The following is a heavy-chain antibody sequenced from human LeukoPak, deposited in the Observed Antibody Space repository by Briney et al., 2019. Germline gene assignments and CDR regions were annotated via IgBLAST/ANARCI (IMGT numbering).Heavy chain of an antibody. CDR1: GGSISSSSYY. CDR2: IYYSGST. CDR3: ARDRVGATVDDAFDI. J-gene: IGHJ3*02. V-gene: IGHV4-39*07. Sequence: PSETLSLTCTVSGGSISSSSYYWGWIRQPPGKGLEWIGRIYYSGSTYYHPTLKSRVTIPVDTSKNQFSLKLSSVTAADTAVYYCARDRVGATVDDAFDIWGQGTMVTVSS. D-gene: IGHD1-26*01.